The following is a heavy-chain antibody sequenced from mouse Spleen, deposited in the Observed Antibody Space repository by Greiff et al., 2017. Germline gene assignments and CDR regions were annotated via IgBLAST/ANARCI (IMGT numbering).Heavy chain of an antibody. J-gene: IGHJ1*01. CDR2: ISSGGSYT. Sequence: EVQLVESGGGLVKPGGSLKLSCAASGFTFSSYTMSWVRQTPEKRLEWVATISSGGSYTYYPDSVKGRFTISRDNAKNTLYLQMSSLKSEDTAMYYCTRENLGYFDVWGAGTTVTVSS. CDR1: GFTFSSYT. V-gene: IGHV5-6-4*01. CDR3: TRENLGYFDV.